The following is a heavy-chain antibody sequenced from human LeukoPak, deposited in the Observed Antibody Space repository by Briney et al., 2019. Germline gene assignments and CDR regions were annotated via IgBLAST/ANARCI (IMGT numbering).Heavy chain of an antibody. Sequence: SETLSLTCTVSGGSISSHYWSWLRQPPGKGLEWIGYIYYSGSTNYNPSLKSRVTISVDTSKNQFSLKLSSVTAADTAVYYCARDLWGSGGYWGQGTLVTVSS. CDR1: GGSISSHY. D-gene: IGHD3-16*01. CDR2: IYYSGST. J-gene: IGHJ4*02. CDR3: ARDLWGSGGY. V-gene: IGHV4-59*11.